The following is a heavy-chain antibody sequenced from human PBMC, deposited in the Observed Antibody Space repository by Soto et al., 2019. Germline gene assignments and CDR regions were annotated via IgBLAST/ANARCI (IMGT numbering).Heavy chain of an antibody. CDR1: GYSLTSYW. V-gene: IGHV5-10-1*01. CDR3: ARHPPFDP. J-gene: IGHJ5*02. Sequence: LKISCQAFGYSLTSYWISWVRQIPGKGLERMGRIDPSDSYTNYSPSFQGHVTISVDRSIDTAYLQWSSLKASDTAIYYCARHPPFDPWGQGTLVTVSS. CDR2: IDPSDSYT.